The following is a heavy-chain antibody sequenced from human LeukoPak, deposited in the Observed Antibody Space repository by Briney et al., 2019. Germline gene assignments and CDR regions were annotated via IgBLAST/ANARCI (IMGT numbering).Heavy chain of an antibody. D-gene: IGHD3-3*01. CDR3: ARNYISDYYYYFDY. J-gene: IGHJ4*02. CDR2: LHSGASV. Sequence: PGGSVRLSCAVSGFTVRSSYMSWVRQAPGKGLEWVSILHSGASVYYTDSVKGRFTISRDNSRNTLYLQMNSLRAEDTAVYYCARNYISDYYYYFDYWGQGTLVTVSS. V-gene: IGHV3-53*01. CDR1: GFTVRSSY.